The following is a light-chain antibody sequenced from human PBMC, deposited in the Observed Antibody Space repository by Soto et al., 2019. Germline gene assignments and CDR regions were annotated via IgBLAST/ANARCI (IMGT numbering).Light chain of an antibody. CDR1: QSVSSN. CDR3: QQYHNWPPWT. V-gene: IGKV3-15*01. CDR2: GAS. Sequence: EIVMTQSPATLSVSPGERATLSCRASQSVSSNFAWYQQKPGQAPRLLIYGASTRATGIPARFSGSGSGTEFTLTISSLQSEDFAVYYCQQYHNWPPWTFGQGTKVEIK. J-gene: IGKJ1*01.